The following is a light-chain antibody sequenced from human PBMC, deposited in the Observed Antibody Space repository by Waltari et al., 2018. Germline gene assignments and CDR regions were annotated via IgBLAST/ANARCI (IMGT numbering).Light chain of an antibody. CDR1: QSVSYSPDNKNY. CDR3: QQYYTTPRT. Sequence: DVVMTQSPDSLAVSLGERATINCKSTQSVSYSPDNKNYLAWFQQKPGQPPKLLIYWASTRESGVPDRFTGSGSGTDFTLTINSLQAEDVAVYYCQQYYTTPRTFGQGTKVEIK. J-gene: IGKJ1*01. CDR2: WAS. V-gene: IGKV4-1*01.